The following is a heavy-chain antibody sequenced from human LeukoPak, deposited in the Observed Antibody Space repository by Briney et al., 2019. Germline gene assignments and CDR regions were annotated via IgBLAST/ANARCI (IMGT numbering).Heavy chain of an antibody. CDR1: GGSISSYY. J-gene: IGHJ4*02. CDR3: ARDTAVAGTGGFDY. V-gene: IGHV4-59*01. Sequence: SETLSLTCTVSGGSISSYYWSWIRQPPGKGLEWIGYIYYSGSTNYNPSLKSRVTISVDTSKNQFSLKLSSVTAADTAVYYCARDTAVAGTGGFDYWGQGTLVTVSS. CDR2: IYYSGST. D-gene: IGHD6-19*01.